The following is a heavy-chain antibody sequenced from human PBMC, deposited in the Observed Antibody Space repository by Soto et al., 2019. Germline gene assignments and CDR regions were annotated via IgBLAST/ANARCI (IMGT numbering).Heavy chain of an antibody. D-gene: IGHD6-19*01. Sequence: ASVKVSCKASGYTFISYGIIWVRQAPGQGHEWMGWINPYHGNTDYAQKLQGRDTMTTDTTTSTAYMELRSLRSDDTALYYCAGVGSDSSGWYVIWFDPWGQGSLVTVSS. CDR3: AGVGSDSSGWYVIWFDP. CDR1: GYTFISYG. CDR2: INPYHGNT. J-gene: IGHJ5*02. V-gene: IGHV1-18*04.